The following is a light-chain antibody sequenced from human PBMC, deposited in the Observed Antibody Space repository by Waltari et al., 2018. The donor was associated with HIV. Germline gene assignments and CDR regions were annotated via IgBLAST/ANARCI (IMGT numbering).Light chain of an antibody. CDR1: SSDVGGYNY. Sequence: QSALTQPASVSGSPGQSITISCTGTSSDVGGYNYVSWYQQHPGKAPKIMIYEVSNRPSGVSNRFSGSMSGNTASLTISGLQAEDEADYYCSSYTSTSTSEFGGGTKLTVL. CDR2: EVS. V-gene: IGLV2-14*01. CDR3: SSYTSTSTSE. J-gene: IGLJ3*02.